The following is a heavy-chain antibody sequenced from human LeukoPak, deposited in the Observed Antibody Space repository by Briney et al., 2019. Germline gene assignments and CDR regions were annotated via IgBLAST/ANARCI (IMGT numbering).Heavy chain of an antibody. V-gene: IGHV3-48*04. CDR2: VSSSSGTI. J-gene: IGHJ6*03. CDR3: ARLRGYCSGGSCSYYYYYMDV. CDR1: GFTFSSYS. Sequence: GGSLRLSCAASGFTFSSYSMNWVRQAPGKGLEWVSYVSSSSGTIYYADSVKGRFTISRDNAKNSLYLQMNSLRAEDTAVYYCARLRGYCSGGSCSYYYYYMDVWGKGTTVTVSS. D-gene: IGHD2-15*01.